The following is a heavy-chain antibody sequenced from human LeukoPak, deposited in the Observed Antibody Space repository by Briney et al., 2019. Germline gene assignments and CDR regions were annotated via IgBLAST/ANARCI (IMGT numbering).Heavy chain of an antibody. CDR3: AKGVRFLDWWILDY. CDR1: GFTFSSYA. V-gene: IGHV3-23*01. CDR2: ISGSDST. Sequence: PGGSLRLSCAASGFTFSSYAMSWVRQAPGKGLEWVSAISGSDSTYYADSVKGRFTISRDNSKNTLNLQMNSLRAEDTAIYYCAKGVRFLDWWILDYWGQGSLVTVSS. D-gene: IGHD3-9*01. J-gene: IGHJ4*02.